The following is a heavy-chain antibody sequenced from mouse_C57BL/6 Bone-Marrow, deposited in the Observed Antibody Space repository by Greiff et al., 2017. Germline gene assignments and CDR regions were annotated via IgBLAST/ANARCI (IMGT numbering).Heavy chain of an antibody. CDR2: IHPNSGST. CDR3: ARSLGGWYFDV. V-gene: IGHV1-64*01. J-gene: IGHJ1*03. D-gene: IGHD4-1*01. CDR1: GYTFTSYW. Sequence: QVQLQQPGAELVKPGASVKLSCKASGYTFTSYWMHWVKQRPGQGLEWIGMIHPNSGSTNYNEKFKSKATLTVDKSSSTAYMQLSSLTSEDSAVYYCARSLGGWYFDVWGTGTTVTVSS.